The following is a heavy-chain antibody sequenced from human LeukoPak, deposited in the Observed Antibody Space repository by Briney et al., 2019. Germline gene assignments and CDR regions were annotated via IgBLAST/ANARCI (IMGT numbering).Heavy chain of an antibody. V-gene: IGHV3-30*18. J-gene: IGHJ5*02. CDR1: GFTFSSYG. CDR3: AKDRPNSWFGEAT. CDR2: ISYDGSIK. D-gene: IGHD3-10*01. Sequence: GRSLRLSCAASGFTFSSYGMHWIRQAPGKGLEWMALISYDGSIKYYADSVKGRFTISRDNSKNTLYLQMNSLRAEDTAVYYCAKDRPNSWFGEATWGQGTLVTVSS.